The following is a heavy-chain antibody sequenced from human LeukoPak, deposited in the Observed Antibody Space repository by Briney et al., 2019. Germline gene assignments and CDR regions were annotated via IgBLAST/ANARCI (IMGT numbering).Heavy chain of an antibody. V-gene: IGHV3-7*01. Sequence: GGSLRLSCAASGFTFSSYWMSWVRQAPGKGLEWVANIKQDGSEKYYVDSVKGRFTISRDNAKNSLYPQMNSLGAEDTAVYYCARDYTVTTLRPPKYYYYYYMDVWGKGTTVTVSS. CDR2: IKQDGSEK. D-gene: IGHD4-17*01. J-gene: IGHJ6*03. CDR1: GFTFSSYW. CDR3: ARDYTVTTLRPPKYYYYYYMDV.